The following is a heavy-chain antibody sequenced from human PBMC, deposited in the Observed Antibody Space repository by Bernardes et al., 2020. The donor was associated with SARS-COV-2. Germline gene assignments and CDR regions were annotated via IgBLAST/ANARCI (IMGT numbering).Heavy chain of an antibody. J-gene: IGHJ4*02. Sequence: ASLKVSCKASGYTFTSYDITWVRQATGQGLEWMGWMTPTSDPTGYAQKFQGRVTMTRDTSISTAYMELSSLRSEDTAVYYCARGETYYNGSGSYYTVDYWGQGTLVTVSA. CDR3: ARGETYYNGSGSYYTVDY. CDR2: MTPTSDPT. V-gene: IGHV1-8*01. CDR1: GYTFTSYD. D-gene: IGHD3-10*01.